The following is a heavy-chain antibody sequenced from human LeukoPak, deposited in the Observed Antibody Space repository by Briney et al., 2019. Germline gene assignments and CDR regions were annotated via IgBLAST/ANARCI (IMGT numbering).Heavy chain of an antibody. CDR1: GFTFSDYY. V-gene: IGHV3-11*05. CDR3: ARGSWRSHRGSYYGMDV. Sequence: GGSLRLSCAASGFTFSDYYMSWIRQAPGKGLEWVSYISSSSSYTNYADSVKGRFTISRDNAKNSLYLQMNSLRAEDTAVYYCARGSWRSHRGSYYGMDVWGQGTTVTVSS. CDR2: ISSSSSYT. D-gene: IGHD3-16*01. J-gene: IGHJ6*02.